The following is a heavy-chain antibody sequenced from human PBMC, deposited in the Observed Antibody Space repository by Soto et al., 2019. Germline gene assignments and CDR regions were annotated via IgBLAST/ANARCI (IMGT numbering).Heavy chain of an antibody. J-gene: IGHJ3*02. CDR3: VRDQLYYYDIFGRPLNGFDI. V-gene: IGHV3-30*03. Sequence: GGSLRLSCAASGFTFNNYGLHWVRQAPGKGLEWVAVISYDGSDTYYTDSVKGRFTISRDNAENSLYLQMNSLGAEDTALYYCVRDQLYYYDIFGRPLNGFDIWGQGTMVTVSS. CDR1: GFTFNNYG. CDR2: ISYDGSDT. D-gene: IGHD3-22*01.